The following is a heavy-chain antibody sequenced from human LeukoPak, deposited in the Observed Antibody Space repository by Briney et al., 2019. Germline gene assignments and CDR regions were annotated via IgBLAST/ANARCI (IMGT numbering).Heavy chain of an antibody. Sequence: GGSLRLSCAASGFTFSNYEMHWVRQAPGKGLEWVSYISSSGSTIYHADSVKGRFTISRDNSKNTLYLQMNSLRAEDTAVYYCARERRITMVRGGMGHYYYGMDVWGKGTTVTVSS. J-gene: IGHJ6*04. D-gene: IGHD3-10*01. V-gene: IGHV3-48*03. CDR1: GFTFSNYE. CDR2: ISSSGSTI. CDR3: ARERRITMVRGGMGHYYYGMDV.